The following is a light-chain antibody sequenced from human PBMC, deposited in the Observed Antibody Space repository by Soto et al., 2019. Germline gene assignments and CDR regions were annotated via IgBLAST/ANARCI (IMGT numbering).Light chain of an antibody. V-gene: IGKV3-20*01. Sequence: EIVLTQSPGTLSLSPGERVTLSCRASQSVSSSYLAWYQQKPGQAPRLLIHGASSRATGIPDRFSGSGSGTDFTLTISRLEPEDFAVYYCQQYGSSRGFTFGPGTKVDIK. CDR2: GAS. CDR3: QQYGSSRGFT. J-gene: IGKJ3*01. CDR1: QSVSSSY.